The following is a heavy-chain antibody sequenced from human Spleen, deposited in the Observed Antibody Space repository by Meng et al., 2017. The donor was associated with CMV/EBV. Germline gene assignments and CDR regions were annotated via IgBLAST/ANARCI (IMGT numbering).Heavy chain of an antibody. CDR2: INGDGSST. Sequence: GGSLRLSCAASGFVVGGNYMTWVRQAPGKGLVWVSRINGDGSSTSYADFVKGRFTISRDNAKNTLYLQMNSLRAEDTAVYYCARDPLTLEWLLYFDYWGQGTLVTVSS. CDR3: ARDPLTLEWLLYFDY. D-gene: IGHD3-3*01. CDR1: GFVVGGNY. J-gene: IGHJ4*02. V-gene: IGHV3-74*01.